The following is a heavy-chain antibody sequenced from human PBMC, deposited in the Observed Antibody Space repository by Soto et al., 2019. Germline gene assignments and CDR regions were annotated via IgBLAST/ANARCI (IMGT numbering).Heavy chain of an antibody. J-gene: IGHJ3*02. D-gene: IGHD1-26*01. CDR2: ISGYNGNA. CDR3: ARGSLQSGELFDVCDI. V-gene: IGHV1-18*01. CDR1: GYSFITYG. Sequence: QVQLVQSGAEVKEPGASVKVSCKASGYSFITYGISWVRQAPGQGLEWMGWISGYNGNANYAQTLQGRVTMTTDTSTSTAYMELRSLRSDDTAVYYCARGSLQSGELFDVCDIWGQGTMVTVSS.